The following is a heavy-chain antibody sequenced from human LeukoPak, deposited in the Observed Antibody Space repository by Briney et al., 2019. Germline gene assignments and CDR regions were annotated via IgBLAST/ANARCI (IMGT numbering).Heavy chain of an antibody. CDR2: IIPIFGTA. V-gene: IGHV1-69*13. Sequence: GASVKVSCKASGGTFSSYAISWVRQAPGQGLEWMGGIIPIFGTANYAQKFQGRVTITADESTSTAYMELSSLRSEDTAVYYCVRLKLGSVGKPNYYYYYMDVWGKGTTVTVSS. CDR3: VRLKLGSVGKPNYYYYYMDV. D-gene: IGHD1-26*01. J-gene: IGHJ6*03. CDR1: GGTFSSYA.